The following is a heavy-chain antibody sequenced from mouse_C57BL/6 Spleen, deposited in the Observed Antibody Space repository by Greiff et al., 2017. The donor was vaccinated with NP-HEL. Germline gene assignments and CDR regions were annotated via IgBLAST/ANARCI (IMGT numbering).Heavy chain of an antibody. Sequence: QVQLKQSGAELVRPGASVKLSCKASGYTFTDYYINWVKQRPGQGLEWIARIYPGSGNTYYNEKFKGKATLTAEKSSRTADMQLSSLRSEEYAVYFCARGDYGNQDYWGQGTTLTVSS. CDR2: IYPGSGNT. J-gene: IGHJ2*01. V-gene: IGHV1-76*01. D-gene: IGHD2-1*01. CDR1: GYTFTDYY. CDR3: ARGDYGNQDY.